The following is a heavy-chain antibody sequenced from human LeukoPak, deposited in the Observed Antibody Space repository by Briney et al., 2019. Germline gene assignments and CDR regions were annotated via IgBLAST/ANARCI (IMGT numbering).Heavy chain of an antibody. J-gene: IGHJ4*02. CDR1: GFTFSSYA. CDR3: AKDLRAVAGTALGY. CDR2: ISGSGGST. Sequence: GGSLRLSCAASGFTFSSYAMSWVRQAPGKGLEWVSAISGSGGSTYYADSVKGRFTISRGNSKNTLYLQMSSLRAEDTAVYYCAKDLRAVAGTALGYWGQGTLVTVSS. D-gene: IGHD6-19*01. V-gene: IGHV3-23*01.